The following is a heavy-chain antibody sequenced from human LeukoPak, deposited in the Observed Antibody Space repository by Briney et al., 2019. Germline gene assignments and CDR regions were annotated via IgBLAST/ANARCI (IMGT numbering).Heavy chain of an antibody. J-gene: IGHJ4*02. V-gene: IGHV1-3*01. CDR3: ARAFGSSSWYHIDY. Sequence: GASVKVSCKASGYTFTSYDINWVRQATGQRLEWMGWINAGNGNTKYSQKFQGRVTITRDTSASTAYMELSSLRSEDTAVYYCARAFGSSSWYHIDYWGQGTLVTVSS. CDR1: GYTFTSYD. D-gene: IGHD6-13*01. CDR2: INAGNGNT.